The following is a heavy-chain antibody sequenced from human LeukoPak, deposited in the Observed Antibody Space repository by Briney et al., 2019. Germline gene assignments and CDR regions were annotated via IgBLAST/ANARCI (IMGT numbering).Heavy chain of an antibody. CDR1: VFTFSSYA. CDR3: AKTGSCDSPYFYGMDV. D-gene: IGHD2-15*01. V-gene: IGHV3-23*01. Sequence: PGGSLRVSCAASVFTFSSYAMSWVRAGLGRGLGWFSGISGGGDSTYFVDSMKGRLFISTDTSKNTLFLQMNRLRDEDTAVYYCAKTGSCDSPYFYGMDVWGQGTTVTVSS. J-gene: IGHJ6*02. CDR2: ISGGGDST.